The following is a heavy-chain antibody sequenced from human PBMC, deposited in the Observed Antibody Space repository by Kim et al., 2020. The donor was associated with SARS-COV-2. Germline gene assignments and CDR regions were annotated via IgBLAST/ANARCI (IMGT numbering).Heavy chain of an antibody. V-gene: IGHV3-30*04. Sequence: GGSLRLSCAASGFTFSSYAMHWVRQAPGKGLEWVAVISYDGSNKYYADSVKGRFTISRDNSKNTLYLQMNSLRAEDTAVYYCAILLWPSYWGQGTLVTVSS. J-gene: IGHJ4*02. CDR2: ISYDGSNK. CDR3: AILLWPSY. CDR1: GFTFSSYA. D-gene: IGHD3-10*01.